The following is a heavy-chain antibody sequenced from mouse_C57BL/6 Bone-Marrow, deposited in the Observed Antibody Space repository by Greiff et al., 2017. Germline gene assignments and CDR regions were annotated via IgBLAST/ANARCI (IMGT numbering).Heavy chain of an antibody. J-gene: IGHJ2*01. CDR3: ASRITTVPRYYFDY. Sequence: VQLKQSGPELVKPGASVKISCKASGYSFTDYNMNWVKQSNGKSLEWIGVINPNYGTTSYNQKFKGKATLTVDQSSSTAYMQLNSLTSEDSAVYYCASRITTVPRYYFDYWGQGTTLTVSS. D-gene: IGHD1-1*01. CDR1: GYSFTDYN. CDR2: INPNYGTT. V-gene: IGHV1-39*01.